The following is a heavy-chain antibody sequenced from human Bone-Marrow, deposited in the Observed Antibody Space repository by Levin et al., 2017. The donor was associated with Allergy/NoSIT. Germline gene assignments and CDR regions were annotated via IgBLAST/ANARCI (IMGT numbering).Heavy chain of an antibody. D-gene: IGHD1-14*01. CDR1: GGSISSGSYY. V-gene: IGHV4-61*09. J-gene: IGHJ6*03. Sequence: SETLSLTCTVSGGSISSGSYYWSWIRQPAGTGLEWIGHIYTSGSTNYNPSLKSRVTRSVDTSKNQFSLKLRSVTAADTAVYYCAREPALSYYYYYMDVWGKGTTVTVSS. CDR2: IYTSGST. CDR3: AREPALSYYYYYMDV.